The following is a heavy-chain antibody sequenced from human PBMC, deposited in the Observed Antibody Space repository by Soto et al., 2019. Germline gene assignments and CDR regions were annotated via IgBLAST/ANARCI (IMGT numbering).Heavy chain of an antibody. Sequence: SETLSLTCTVAGGSISSYYWSWIRQPPGKGLEWIGYIYYSGSTNYNPSLKSRVTISVDTSKNQFSLKLSSVTAADTAVYYCARVGYGDSNPGFDYSGQGTLVTVSS. D-gene: IGHD4-17*01. CDR3: ARVGYGDSNPGFDY. CDR2: IYYSGST. CDR1: GGSISSYY. J-gene: IGHJ4*02. V-gene: IGHV4-59*01.